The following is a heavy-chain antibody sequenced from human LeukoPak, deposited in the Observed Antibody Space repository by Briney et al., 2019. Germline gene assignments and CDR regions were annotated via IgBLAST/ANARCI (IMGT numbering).Heavy chain of an antibody. CDR1: VFTFSSYE. D-gene: IGHD3-22*01. V-gene: IGHV3-48*03. CDR2: ISSSGSTI. CDR3: APPMTFDY. J-gene: IGHJ4*02. Sequence: GGSLRLSCAASVFTFSSYEMNWVRQAPGKGLDWVSYISSSGSTIYYAHSVKGRFTISRDNAKNSLYLQMNSLRAEDTAVYYCAPPMTFDYWGQGTLVTVSS.